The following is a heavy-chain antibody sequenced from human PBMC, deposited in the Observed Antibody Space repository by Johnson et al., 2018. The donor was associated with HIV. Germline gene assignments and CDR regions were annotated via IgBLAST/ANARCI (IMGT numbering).Heavy chain of an antibody. D-gene: IGHD2-21*01. CDR2: IYSGGST. CDR3: ARARARVTFDI. CDR1: GFTFSDHY. V-gene: IGHV3-66*01. Sequence: VQLVESGGGLVQPGGSLRLSCAASGFTFSDHYMDWVRQAPGKGLEWVSVIYSGGSTYYADSVKGRFTISRDNSKNTLYLQMNSLRAEDTAVYYCARARARVTFDIWGQGTMVTVSS. J-gene: IGHJ3*02.